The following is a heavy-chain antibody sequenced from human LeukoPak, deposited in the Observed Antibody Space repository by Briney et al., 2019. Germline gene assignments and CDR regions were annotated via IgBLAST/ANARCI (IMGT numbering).Heavy chain of an antibody. CDR2: ISSSGSTI. D-gene: IGHD6-19*01. J-gene: IGHJ6*02. CDR3: ARDSLYRSHGMDV. Sequence: GGSLRLSCAASGFTFSNYAMSWVRQAPGKGLEWVSYISSSGSTIYYADSVKGRFTISRDNAKNSLYLQMNSLRAEDTAVYYCARDSLYRSHGMDVWGQGTTVTVSS. CDR1: GFTFSNYA. V-gene: IGHV3-11*01.